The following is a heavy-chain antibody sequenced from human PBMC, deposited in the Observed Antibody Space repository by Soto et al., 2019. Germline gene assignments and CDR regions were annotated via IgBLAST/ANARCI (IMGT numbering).Heavy chain of an antibody. D-gene: IGHD3-9*01. J-gene: IGHJ4*02. CDR3: AKDQAVTGWSFDY. Sequence: GGSLRLSCAASGFTFSTYAMTWVRQAPGKGLEWVSAISGSGGSTYYADSVKGRFTISGDNSKNTLYLQMNSLRAEDTAVYYCAKDQAVTGWSFDYWGQGTLVTVSS. CDR1: GFTFSTYA. V-gene: IGHV3-23*01. CDR2: ISGSGGST.